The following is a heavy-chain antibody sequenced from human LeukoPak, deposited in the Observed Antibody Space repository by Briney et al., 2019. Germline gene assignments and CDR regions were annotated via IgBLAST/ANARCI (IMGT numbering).Heavy chain of an antibody. D-gene: IGHD4-11*01. V-gene: IGHV3-7*01. Sequence: GGSLRLSCAASGFPFSSYWMSWVRLAPGKGLEWVGNIKGDGSEKWYVDSVKGRFTISRDNAQNSVYLQMNSLRAEDTALYYCARDEYRSRWLHPWGQGTLVTVTS. CDR1: GFPFSSYW. CDR2: IKGDGSEK. CDR3: ARDEYRSRWLHP. J-gene: IGHJ5*02.